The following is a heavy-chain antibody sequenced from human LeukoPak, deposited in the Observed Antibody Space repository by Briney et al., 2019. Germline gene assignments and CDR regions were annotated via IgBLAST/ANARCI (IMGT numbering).Heavy chain of an antibody. CDR2: INHSGST. V-gene: IGHV4-34*01. D-gene: IGHD6-13*01. Sequence: TSETLSLTCAVYGGSFSGYYWSWIRQPPGKGLEWIGEINHSGSTNYNPSLKSRVTISVDTSKNQFSLKLSSVTAADTAVYYCARGTAAGDYWGQGTLVTVSS. CDR1: GGSFSGYY. J-gene: IGHJ4*02. CDR3: ARGTAAGDY.